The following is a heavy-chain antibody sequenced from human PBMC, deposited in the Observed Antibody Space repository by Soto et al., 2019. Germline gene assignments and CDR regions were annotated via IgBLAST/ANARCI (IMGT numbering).Heavy chain of an antibody. CDR3: ARVVGGYYYGMDV. J-gene: IGHJ6*02. D-gene: IGHD2-2*01. V-gene: IGHV4-31*03. Sequence: SETLSLTCTVSGGSISSGGYYWSWIRQHPGKGLEWIGYIYYSGSTNYNPSLKSRVTISVDKSKNQFSLKLSSVTAADTAVYYCARVVGGYYYGMDVWGQGTTVPVSS. CDR2: IYYSGST. CDR1: GGSISSGGYY.